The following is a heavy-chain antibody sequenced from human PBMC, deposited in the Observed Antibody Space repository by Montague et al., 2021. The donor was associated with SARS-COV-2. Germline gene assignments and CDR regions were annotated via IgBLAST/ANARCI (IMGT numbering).Heavy chain of an antibody. Sequence: SETLSLTCSVSGGSISSSYWSWIRQPPGNGLEWMGYIYHYGSAKYNPSLKSRVTISVDTSKNQFSLKRSSMTAVHTAVYYCARHAKWDWYYFDYWGQGTLVTVSS. CDR3: ARHAKWDWYYFDY. J-gene: IGHJ4*02. D-gene: IGHD2-21*01. CDR2: IYHYGSA. CDR1: GGSISSSY. V-gene: IGHV4-59*08.